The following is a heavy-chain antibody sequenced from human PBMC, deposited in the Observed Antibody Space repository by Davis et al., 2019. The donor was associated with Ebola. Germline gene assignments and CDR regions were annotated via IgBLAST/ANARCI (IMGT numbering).Heavy chain of an antibody. J-gene: IGHJ6*04. V-gene: IGHV1-8*02. CDR3: ARKLGRYYGMDV. CDR1: GYTFRAYY. CDR2: MNPNSGNT. D-gene: IGHD1-14*01. Sequence: AASVKVSCKASGYTFRAYYIHWVRQATGQGLEWMGWMNPNSGNTGYAQKFQGRVTMTRDTSINTAYMELSSLRSEDTAVYYCARKLGRYYGMDVWGRGTTVTVSS.